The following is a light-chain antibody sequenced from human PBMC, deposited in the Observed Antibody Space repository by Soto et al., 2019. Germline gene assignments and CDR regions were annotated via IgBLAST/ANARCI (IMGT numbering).Light chain of an antibody. CDR1: ESIRTY. Sequence: EIVLTQSPSTLSCSRGERATLSCRASESIRTYLAWYQQKPGQAPRLLIYDASTRATGIPARFSGSGSGTDFTLTIGSLEPEDFAIYYCQQRSNWPITFGQGTRLEIK. CDR2: DAS. CDR3: QQRSNWPIT. J-gene: IGKJ5*01. V-gene: IGKV3-11*01.